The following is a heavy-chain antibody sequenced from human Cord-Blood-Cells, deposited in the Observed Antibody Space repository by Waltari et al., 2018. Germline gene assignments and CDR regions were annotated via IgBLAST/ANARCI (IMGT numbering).Heavy chain of an antibody. V-gene: IGHV1-8*03. CDR1: GYTFTRYD. J-gene: IGHJ3*02. CDR3: ARGSRDFWSGYSNILDDAFDI. CDR2: MNPNSGNT. D-gene: IGHD3-3*01. Sequence: QVQLVQSGAEVKKPGASVKVSCKASGYTFTRYDINWVRQAPGQGLEWMGWMNPNSGNTGYAQKFQGRVTITRNTSISTAYMELSSLRSEDTAVYYCARGSRDFWSGYSNILDDAFDIWGQGTMVTVSS.